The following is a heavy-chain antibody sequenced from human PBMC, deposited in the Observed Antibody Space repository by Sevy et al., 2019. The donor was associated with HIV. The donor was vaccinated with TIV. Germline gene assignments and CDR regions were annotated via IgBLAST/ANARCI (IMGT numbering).Heavy chain of an antibody. J-gene: IGHJ3*02. V-gene: IGHV3-30-3*01. CDR1: GFTFSNYA. CDR2: TSYNGRNK. Sequence: GGSLRLSCTASGFTFSNYAMHWVRQAPGKGLEWVAFTSYNGRNKYYADSVKGRFTISRDNSKNTLSLQMNCLRAEDTAVYYCARESKDAFDIWGQGTMVTVSS. CDR3: ARESKDAFDI.